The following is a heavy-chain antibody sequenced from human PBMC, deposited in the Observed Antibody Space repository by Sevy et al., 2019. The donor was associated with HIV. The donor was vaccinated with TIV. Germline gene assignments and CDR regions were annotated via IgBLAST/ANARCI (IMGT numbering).Heavy chain of an antibody. Sequence: GGSLRLSCAVSGFSFDSYGMTWVRQAPGKGLEWVSGISGSGTRTYYADSVKGRFIISRDNSKNTLYLQMNSLRSEDTAIYYCAKGGGGHYDPDEIGYYFYYYNMDAWGKGTTVTVSS. CDR1: GFSFDSYG. CDR2: ISGSGTRT. J-gene: IGHJ6*03. CDR3: AKGGGGHYDPDEIGYYFYYYNMDA. D-gene: IGHD3-22*01. V-gene: IGHV3-23*01.